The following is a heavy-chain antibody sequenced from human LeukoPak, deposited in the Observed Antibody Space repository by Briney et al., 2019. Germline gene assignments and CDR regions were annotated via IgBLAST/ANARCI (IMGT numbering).Heavy chain of an antibody. J-gene: IGHJ3*02. V-gene: IGHV1-8*01. CDR3: ATGDIAVAGIDAFDI. Sequence: ASVKVSCKASGYTFTSYDINWVRQATGQGLEWMGWMNPNSGNTGYAQKFQGRVTMTRNTSISTAYMELSSLRSEDTAVYYCATGDIAVAGIDAFDIWGQGTMVTVSS. CDR2: MNPNSGNT. D-gene: IGHD6-19*01. CDR1: GYTFTSYD.